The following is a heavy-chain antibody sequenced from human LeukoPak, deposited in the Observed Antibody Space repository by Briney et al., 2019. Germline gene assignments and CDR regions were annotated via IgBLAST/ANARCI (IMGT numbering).Heavy chain of an antibody. Sequence: GGSLRLSCVASGLTFSSYAMSWVRQAPGKGLEWVSGISGSGGSTYYADSVKGRFTISRDNSKNTLYLQLNSLRAEDTTVYYCAKIWGGYRVFDYWGQGTLVTVSS. J-gene: IGHJ4*02. CDR2: ISGSGGST. CDR1: GLTFSSYA. CDR3: AKIWGGYRVFDY. V-gene: IGHV3-23*01. D-gene: IGHD3-3*01.